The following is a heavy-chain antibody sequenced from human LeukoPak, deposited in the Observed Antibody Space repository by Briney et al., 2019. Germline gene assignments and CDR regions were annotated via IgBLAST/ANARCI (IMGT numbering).Heavy chain of an antibody. J-gene: IGHJ4*02. Sequence: GGSLRLSCAASEFTFSSYAMTWVPQAPGKGLEWVSAISGHGGSTYYADSVKGRFTISRDNSKNTLYLQMNSLRAEDTAVYYCARSRTGWYSFDYWGQGTLVTVSS. V-gene: IGHV3-23*01. CDR2: ISGHGGST. CDR1: EFTFSSYA. CDR3: ARSRTGWYSFDY. D-gene: IGHD6-19*01.